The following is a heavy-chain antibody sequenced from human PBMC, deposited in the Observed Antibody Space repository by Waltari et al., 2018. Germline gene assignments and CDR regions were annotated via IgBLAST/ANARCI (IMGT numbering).Heavy chain of an antibody. J-gene: IGHJ3*02. CDR3: ARDLPDRYCTCGVCYLYI. CDR1: RATFSSVA. CDR2: IIPILGIA. Sequence: QVQLVQSGAEVRRLGSSVKVSCTASRATFSSVAISGVHQAPRPGREWMGVIIPILGIANYAQKFQGRVTITADESTSTAYMELSSLRSEDTAVYYCARDLPDRYCTCGVCYLYIWGQGTMVTVSS. D-gene: IGHD2-8*02. V-gene: IGHV1-69*04.